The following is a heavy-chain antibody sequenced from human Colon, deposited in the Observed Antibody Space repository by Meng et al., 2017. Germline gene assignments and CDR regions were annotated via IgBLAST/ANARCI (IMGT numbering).Heavy chain of an antibody. CDR1: GYTFSDKY. Sequence: QVQLGQSWTEVKKPGASVKVSCKASGYTFSDKYMHWVRQAPGQGLEWMGWIYPKSGDTRYAQTFQGRVTLTMDTSITSAYMELSGLRSDDTAVYYCARDNNGNSFAYWGQGTLVTVSS. CDR2: IYPKSGDT. D-gene: IGHD4-23*01. CDR3: ARDNNGNSFAY. J-gene: IGHJ4*02. V-gene: IGHV1-2*02.